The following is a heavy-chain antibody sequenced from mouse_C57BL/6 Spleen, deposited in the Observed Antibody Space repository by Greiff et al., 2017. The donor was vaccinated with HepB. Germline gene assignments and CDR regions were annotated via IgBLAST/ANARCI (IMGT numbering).Heavy chain of an antibody. Sequence: QVQLKQSGAELMKPGASVKLSCKATGYTFTGYWIEWVKQRPGHGLEWIGEILPGSGGTNYNEKFKGKATLTADKSSSTAYMQLSSLTSEDSAVYFCARKELGPFDYWGQGTTLTVSS. CDR2: ILPGSGGT. CDR1: GYTFTGYW. D-gene: IGHD4-1*01. V-gene: IGHV1-9*01. J-gene: IGHJ2*01. CDR3: ARKELGPFDY.